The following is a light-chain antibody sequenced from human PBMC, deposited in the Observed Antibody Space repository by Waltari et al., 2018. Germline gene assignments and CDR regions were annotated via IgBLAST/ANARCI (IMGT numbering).Light chain of an antibody. Sequence: QLVLTQSPSASASLGASLKLTCTLSSGHSSNVIAWHQQQPEKGPRYLMKVNSDGSHSKGDEIPDRFSGSSSGAERYLTSSSLQSEDEADYYCQTGGHGTWVFGGGTKLTVL. J-gene: IGLJ3*02. CDR2: VNSDGSH. CDR1: SGHSSNV. V-gene: IGLV4-69*01. CDR3: QTGGHGTWV.